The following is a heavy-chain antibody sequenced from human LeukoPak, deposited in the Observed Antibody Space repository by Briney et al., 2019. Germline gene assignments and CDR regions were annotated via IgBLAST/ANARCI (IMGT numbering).Heavy chain of an antibody. CDR3: AKDRYSSGGYGILDY. CDR1: GFTFSSYG. CDR2: ISGSGGST. D-gene: IGHD6-19*01. Sequence: PGGSLRLSCPASGFTFSSYGMSWVRQAPGKGLEWVSAISGSGGSTYYADSVKGRFTISRDNSKNTLYLQMNSLRAEDTAVYYCAKDRYSSGGYGILDYWGQGPLVTVSS. V-gene: IGHV3-23*01. J-gene: IGHJ4*02.